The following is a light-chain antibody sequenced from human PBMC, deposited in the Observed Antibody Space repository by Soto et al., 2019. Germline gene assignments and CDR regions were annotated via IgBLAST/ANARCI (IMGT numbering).Light chain of an antibody. Sequence: DIRMTQSPSSLSASVGDRVTITCRASQSIRSYLNWYQQKPGKAPKLLIYAASSLQSGVPSRFSGRGSGTDFTLTIIRLEPEDFAVYYCQHYDNSRGTFGQGTKV. CDR2: AAS. J-gene: IGKJ1*01. V-gene: IGKV1-39*01. CDR3: QHYDNSRGT. CDR1: QSIRSY.